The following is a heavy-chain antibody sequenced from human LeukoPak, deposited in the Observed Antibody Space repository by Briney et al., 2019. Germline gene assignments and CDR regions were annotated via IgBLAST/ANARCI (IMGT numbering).Heavy chain of an antibody. CDR3: AKGSYYDSSGYYYFDY. Sequence: GGSLRLSCAASGFTFTSYAMSWVRQAPGKGLEWVSAISGSGTNSYYADPVKGRFTISRDNSKNTLYLQMNSLRAEDTAVYYCAKGSYYDSSGYYYFDYWGQGTLVTVSS. J-gene: IGHJ4*02. CDR1: GFTFTSYA. V-gene: IGHV3-23*01. CDR2: ISGSGTNS. D-gene: IGHD3-22*01.